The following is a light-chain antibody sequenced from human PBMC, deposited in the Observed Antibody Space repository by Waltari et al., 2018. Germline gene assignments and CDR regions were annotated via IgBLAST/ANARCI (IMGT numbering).Light chain of an antibody. J-gene: IGLJ2*01. CDR3: SSYAGSNNLGI. CDR2: DVD. Sequence: QSALTQPPSASGSPGQSVTISCTGASSDIGAYSYVPWYQHYPGQAPKLIIYDVDKRPSGVPDRFSGSKSGDTASLTVSGLQTEDEADYYCSSYAGSNNLGIFGGGTKLTVL. V-gene: IGLV2-8*01. CDR1: SSDIGAYSY.